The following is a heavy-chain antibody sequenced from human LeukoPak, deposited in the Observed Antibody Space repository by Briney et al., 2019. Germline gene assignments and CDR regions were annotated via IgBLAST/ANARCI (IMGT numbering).Heavy chain of an antibody. V-gene: IGHV4-39*07. D-gene: IGHD3-10*01. CDR1: GGSISSSPYY. CDR2: IYYSGTT. Sequence: SETLSLTCTVSGGSISSSPYYWGWIRQPPGKGLEWIGSIYYSGTTHYSPSLESRVTISVDTSKNQFSLKVASVTAADTAIYYCAREGGTITAWFDPWGQGTLVTVSS. J-gene: IGHJ5*02. CDR3: AREGGTITAWFDP.